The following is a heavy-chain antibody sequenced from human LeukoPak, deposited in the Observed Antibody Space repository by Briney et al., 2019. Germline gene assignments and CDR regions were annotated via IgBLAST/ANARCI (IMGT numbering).Heavy chain of an antibody. J-gene: IGHJ4*02. V-gene: IGHV3-30-3*01. D-gene: IGHD3-9*01. Sequence: PGGSLRLSCAASGFTFSSYAMHWVRQAAGKGLEWVAVISYDGSNKYYADSVKGRFTISRDNSKNTLYLQMNSLRAEDTAVYYCARDSSKMGYDILTGYSEGYFDYWGQGTLVTVSS. CDR2: ISYDGSNK. CDR1: GFTFSSYA. CDR3: ARDSSKMGYDILTGYSEGYFDY.